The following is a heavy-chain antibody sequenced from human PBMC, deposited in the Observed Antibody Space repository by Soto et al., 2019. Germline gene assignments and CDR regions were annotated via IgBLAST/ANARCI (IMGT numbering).Heavy chain of an antibody. CDR1: GFSFSDYY. Sequence: QVQLVESGGGLVKPGGSLRLSCAASGFSFSDYYMSWIRQAPGKGLEWMSYISTSGSTLFYADSVKGRFTISRDNARNSLYLQISSLRAEDTAVYYCVRISVRPRAIRTAPGRWYFDLWGRGALATVSS. CDR2: ISTSGSTL. J-gene: IGHJ2*01. CDR3: VRISVRPRAIRTAPGRWYFDL. D-gene: IGHD1-1*01. V-gene: IGHV3-11*01.